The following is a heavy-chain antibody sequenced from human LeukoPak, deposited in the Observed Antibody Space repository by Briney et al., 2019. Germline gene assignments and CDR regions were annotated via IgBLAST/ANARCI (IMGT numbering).Heavy chain of an antibody. CDR3: LTYYYDSSGGY. CDR2: INPNSGGT. D-gene: IGHD3-22*01. J-gene: IGHJ4*02. V-gene: IGHV1-2*02. Sequence: ASVKVSCKASGYTSTGYYMHWVRQAPGQGLAWMGWINPNSGGTNYAQKFQGRVTMTRDTSISTAYMELSRLRSDDTAVYYCLTYYYDSSGGYWGQGTLVTVSS. CDR1: GYTSTGYY.